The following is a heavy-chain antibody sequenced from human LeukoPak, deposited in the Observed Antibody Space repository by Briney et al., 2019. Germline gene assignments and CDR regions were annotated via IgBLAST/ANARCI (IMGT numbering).Heavy chain of an antibody. CDR3: ARGRYCSGGSCYWVSYNWFDP. D-gene: IGHD2-15*01. CDR1: GGSISSYY. J-gene: IGHJ5*02. V-gene: IGHV4-4*07. CDR2: IYTSGST. Sequence: PSETLSLTCTVSGGSISSYYWSWIRQPAGKGLEWIGRIYTSGSTNYNPSLKSRVTMSVDTSKNQFPLKLSSVTAADTAVYYCARGRYCSGGSCYWVSYNWFDPWGQGTLVTVSS.